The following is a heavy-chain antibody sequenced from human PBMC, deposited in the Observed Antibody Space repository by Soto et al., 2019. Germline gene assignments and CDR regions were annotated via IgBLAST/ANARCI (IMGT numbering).Heavy chain of an antibody. D-gene: IGHD3-3*01. V-gene: IGHV1-8*01. Sequence: ASVKVSCKASGYTFTSYDINLVRQATVQGLEWIVWINPNIFNTVYSQKFQGRVTITMNTSIITSYIELSILRSEDTAVYYCAIDAFTKAFEYWGQGTLVTVSS. CDR1: GYTFTSYD. J-gene: IGHJ4*02. CDR3: AIDAFTKAFEY. CDR2: INPNIFNT.